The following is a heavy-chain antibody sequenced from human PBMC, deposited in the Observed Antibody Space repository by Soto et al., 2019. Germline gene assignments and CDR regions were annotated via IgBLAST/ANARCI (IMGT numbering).Heavy chain of an antibody. CDR3: VKPKNMGGNDYMFDQ. J-gene: IGHJ4*02. V-gene: IGHV3-30*18. CDR2: ISDDGSNK. CDR1: GFTFSTYG. D-gene: IGHD5-12*01. Sequence: QVQLVESGGGVVRPGRSLRLSCAASGFTFSTYGMHWVRQAPGKGLEWVAVISDDGSNKYYVDSVRGRFTISRDNSENTLYLQMNSLRAEDTSVYYCVKPKNMGGNDYMFDQWGQGTMVTVSS.